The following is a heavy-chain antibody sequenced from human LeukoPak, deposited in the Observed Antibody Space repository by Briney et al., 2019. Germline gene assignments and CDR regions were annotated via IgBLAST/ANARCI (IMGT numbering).Heavy chain of an antibody. J-gene: IGHJ5*02. CDR2: IYYIGST. Sequence: SETLSLTCTVSGGSIGTSYWSWIRQPPGKGLEWIGYIYYIGSTNYNPSLKSRVTISVDSSKNQFSLQLISVTAADTAVYYCARGAPLGYCSSTSCYDPHNWFDPWGQGTLVTVSS. D-gene: IGHD2-2*01. CDR3: ARGAPLGYCSSTSCYDPHNWFDP. CDR1: GGSIGTSY. V-gene: IGHV4-59*12.